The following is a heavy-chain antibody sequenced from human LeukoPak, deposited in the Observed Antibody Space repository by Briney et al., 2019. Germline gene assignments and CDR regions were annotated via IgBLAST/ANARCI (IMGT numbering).Heavy chain of an antibody. Sequence: GGSLRLSCAASGFTVSTNYMSWVRQAPGKGQEWVSVIYSGGNTYYTDSVKGRFTISRDNTKNTLYLQMNSLRAGDTAVYCCARDRSWGQGTLVTVSS. J-gene: IGHJ4*02. CDR2: IYSGGNT. CDR3: ARDRS. V-gene: IGHV3-53*01. CDR1: GFTVSTNY.